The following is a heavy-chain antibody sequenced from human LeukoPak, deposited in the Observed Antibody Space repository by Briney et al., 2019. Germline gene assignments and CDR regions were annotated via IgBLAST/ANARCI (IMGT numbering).Heavy chain of an antibody. CDR1: GFIFSSYS. Sequence: PGGSLRLSCAVSGFIFSSYSMNWVRQAPGEGLEWVSAISGSGGSTYYADSVKGRFTISRDNSKNTLYLQMNSLRAEDTAVYYCAKDRTHGDQEYFQHWGQGTLVTVSS. D-gene: IGHD4-17*01. CDR2: ISGSGGST. V-gene: IGHV3-23*01. J-gene: IGHJ1*01. CDR3: AKDRTHGDQEYFQH.